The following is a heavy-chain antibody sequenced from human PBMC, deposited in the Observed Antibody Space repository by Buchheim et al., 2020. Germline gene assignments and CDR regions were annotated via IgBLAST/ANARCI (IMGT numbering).Heavy chain of an antibody. CDR1: GFTFSSYG. CDR2: IWTDGSNK. CDR3: ARVFGLWDFDY. V-gene: IGHV3-33*01. D-gene: IGHD2-21*01. J-gene: IGHJ4*02. Sequence: QVQLVESGGGVVQPGRSLRLSCAASGFTFSSYGMHWVRQAPGKGLEWVAVIWTDGSNKYYADSVKGRFTISRDNSKNTLYLQMNSLGAEDTAMYYCARVFGLWDFDYWGQGTL.